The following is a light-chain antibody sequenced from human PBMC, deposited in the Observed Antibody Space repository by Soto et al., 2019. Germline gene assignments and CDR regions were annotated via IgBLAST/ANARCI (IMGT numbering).Light chain of an antibody. Sequence: EKVMTQSPAALSVSPGERATLSCRASQSVNSNLAWYQRKPGQAPRLLLYGASTRATGIPARFSGSASGTEFTLIISSLQSEDSAVYYCQQYNDWSLTFGGGTKVEIK. V-gene: IGKV3-15*01. CDR1: QSVNSN. CDR2: GAS. J-gene: IGKJ4*01. CDR3: QQYNDWSLT.